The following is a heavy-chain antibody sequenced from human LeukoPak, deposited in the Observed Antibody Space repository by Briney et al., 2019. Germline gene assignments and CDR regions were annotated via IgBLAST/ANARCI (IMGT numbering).Heavy chain of an antibody. CDR2: IFSSGSN. D-gene: IGHD6-19*01. CDR3: AKDPPIYSSGWYFDY. V-gene: IGHV4-4*07. Sequence: SETLSLTCTVSGVSTSGYCWTWIRQPAGKGLEWIGRIFSSGSNNYNPSLKSRVTMSVDTSKNQFSLKLSSVTAADTAVYYCAKDPPIYSSGWYFDYWGQGTLVTVSS. J-gene: IGHJ4*02. CDR1: GVSTSGYC.